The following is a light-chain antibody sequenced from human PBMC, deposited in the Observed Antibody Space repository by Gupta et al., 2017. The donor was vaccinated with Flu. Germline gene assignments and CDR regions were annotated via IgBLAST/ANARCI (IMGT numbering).Light chain of an antibody. Sequence: PGQTASITCSGDKLGDKYACWYQQKPGQSPVLVIYQDSKRPSGIPERFSGSNSGNTATLTISGTQAMDEADYYCQAWDSSTGVVFGGGTKLTVL. V-gene: IGLV3-1*01. J-gene: IGLJ2*01. CDR2: QDS. CDR3: QAWDSSTGVV. CDR1: KLGDKY.